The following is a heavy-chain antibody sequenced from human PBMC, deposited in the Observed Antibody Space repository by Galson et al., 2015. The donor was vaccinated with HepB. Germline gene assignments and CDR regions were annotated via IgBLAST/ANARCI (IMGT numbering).Heavy chain of an antibody. CDR2: FDPDDGET. D-gene: IGHD6-13*01. J-gene: IGHJ4*02. Sequence: SVKVSCKVSGYTLTELSMHWVRQAPGKGLEWMGGFDPDDGETIYAQKFQGRVTMTEDTSTDTAYMELSSLRSEDTAVYYCATVGYSSSWYQDYWGKGTLVTVSS. V-gene: IGHV1-24*01. CDR1: GYTLTELS. CDR3: ATVGYSSSWYQDY.